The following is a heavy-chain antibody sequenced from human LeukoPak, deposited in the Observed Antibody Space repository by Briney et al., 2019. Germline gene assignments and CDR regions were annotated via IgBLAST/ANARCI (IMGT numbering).Heavy chain of an antibody. CDR3: AKEFNRGLPDY. V-gene: IGHV3-23*01. CDR1: GFTFNTFA. Sequence: GGSLRLSCAASGFTFNTFAMSWVRQAPGKGLEWVSVISGSGGRIYYADSVKGRFTISRDNSKNTLYLQMSSLRAEDTAVYYCAKEFNRGLPDYWGQGTLVTVPS. J-gene: IGHJ4*02. D-gene: IGHD2-21*01. CDR2: ISGSGGRI.